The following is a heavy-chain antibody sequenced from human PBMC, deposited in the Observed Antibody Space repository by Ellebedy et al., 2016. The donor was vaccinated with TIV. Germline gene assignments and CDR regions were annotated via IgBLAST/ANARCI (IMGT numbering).Heavy chain of an antibody. CDR3: AKSSGYYHGGGY. Sequence: GESLKISCAASGFTFSSYWMSWVRQAPGKGLEWVANIKQDGSEKYYVDSVKGRFTISRDNAKNSLYLQMNSLRAEDTAVYYCAKSSGYYHGGGYWGQGTLVTVSS. D-gene: IGHD3-22*01. CDR2: IKQDGSEK. CDR1: GFTFSSYW. V-gene: IGHV3-7*02. J-gene: IGHJ4*02.